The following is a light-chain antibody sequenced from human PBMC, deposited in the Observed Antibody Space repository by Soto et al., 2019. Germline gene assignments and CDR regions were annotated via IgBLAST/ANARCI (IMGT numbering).Light chain of an antibody. CDR3: NSFTSSSTYG. Sequence: QSALTQPASVSGSPGQSITLSCTGTSSDVGGYKYVSWYQQHPGKAPKLIIYEVSNRPSGVSNRFSGSKSGNTASLTISGLQAEDETDDYCNSFTSSSTYGFGTGTKLTVL. CDR1: SSDVGGYKY. J-gene: IGLJ1*01. V-gene: IGLV2-14*01. CDR2: EVS.